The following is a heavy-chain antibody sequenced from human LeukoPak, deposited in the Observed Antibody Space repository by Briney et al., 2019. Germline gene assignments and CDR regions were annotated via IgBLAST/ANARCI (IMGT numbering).Heavy chain of an antibody. CDR1: GFTFSNAW. Sequence: GGSLRLSCAASGFTFSNAWMSWVRQAPGKGLEWVGRIKRKGDDGTADYAAPVKGRFTVSRDDSKSTVSLQMTSLKTEDTAVYYCATDLLDSWGRGTLVIVSA. V-gene: IGHV3-15*01. CDR3: ATDLLDS. CDR2: IKRKGDDGTA. J-gene: IGHJ5*01.